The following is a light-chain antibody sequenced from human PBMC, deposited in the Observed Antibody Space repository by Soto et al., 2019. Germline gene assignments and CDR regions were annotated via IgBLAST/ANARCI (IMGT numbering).Light chain of an antibody. Sequence: EIVLTQSPATLSSSPGERATLSCRASQSVNNYLAWYQLKPGQAPRLLIYDTSNRATGIPDRFSGSGSGTDFTLTISSLEPEDFAIYYCQQRSYLITFGQGTRLEIK. V-gene: IGKV3-11*01. J-gene: IGKJ5*01. CDR2: DTS. CDR3: QQRSYLIT. CDR1: QSVNNY.